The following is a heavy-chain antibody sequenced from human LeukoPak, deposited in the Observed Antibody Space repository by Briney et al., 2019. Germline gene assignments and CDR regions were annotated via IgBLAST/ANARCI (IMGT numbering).Heavy chain of an antibody. J-gene: IGHJ4*02. CDR2: INHSGST. D-gene: IGHD3-22*01. CDR1: GGSISSYY. CDR3: ARNAWLPFDY. Sequence: PSETLSLTCTVSGGSISSYYWSWIRQPPGKGLEWIGEINHSGSTNYNPSLKSRVTISVDTSKNQFSLKLSSVTAADTAVYYCARNAWLPFDYWGQGTLVTVSS. V-gene: IGHV4-34*01.